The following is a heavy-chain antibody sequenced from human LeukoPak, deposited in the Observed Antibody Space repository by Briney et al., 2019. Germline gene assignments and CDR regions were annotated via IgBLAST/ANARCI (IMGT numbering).Heavy chain of an antibody. CDR3: ARDYCSSTSCRLDY. CDR1: GYTFTGYY. J-gene: IGHJ4*02. D-gene: IGHD2-2*01. CDR2: INPNSGGT. V-gene: IGHV1-2*02. Sequence: ASVKVSCKASGYTFTGYYMRWVRQAPGQGLEWMGWINPNSGGTNYAQKFQGRVTMTRDTSISTAYMELSRLRSDDTAVYHCARDYCSSTSCRLDYWGQGTLVTVSS.